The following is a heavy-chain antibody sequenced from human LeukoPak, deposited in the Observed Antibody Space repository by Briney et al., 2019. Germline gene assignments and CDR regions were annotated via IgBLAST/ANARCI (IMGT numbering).Heavy chain of an antibody. V-gene: IGHV3-48*01. D-gene: IGHD4-11*01. CDR1: GFTFSSYS. J-gene: IGHJ4*02. Sequence: PGGSLRLSCAASGFTFSSYSMNWVRQAPGKGLEWVSYISSSGSTIYYADSVKGRFTISRDNAKNSLYLQMNSLRAEDTAVYYCARDSGFLQCFDYWGQGTLVTVSS. CDR2: ISSSGSTI. CDR3: ARDSGFLQCFDY.